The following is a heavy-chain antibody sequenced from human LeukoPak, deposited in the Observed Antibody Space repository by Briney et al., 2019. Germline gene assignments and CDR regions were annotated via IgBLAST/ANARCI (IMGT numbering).Heavy chain of an antibody. J-gene: IGHJ4*02. CDR1: GFTFSSYG. V-gene: IGHV3-30*18. Sequence: GRSLRLSCAASGFTFSSYGMHWVRQAPGKGLEWVAVISYDGSNKYYADSVKGRFTISRDNSKNTLYLQMNSLRAEDTAVYYCAKDGVLDYNALALGYWGQGTLVTVSS. D-gene: IGHD4-11*01. CDR3: AKDGVLDYNALALGY. CDR2: ISYDGSNK.